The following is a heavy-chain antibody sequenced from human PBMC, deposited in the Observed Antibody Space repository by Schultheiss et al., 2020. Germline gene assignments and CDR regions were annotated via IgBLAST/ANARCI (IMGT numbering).Heavy chain of an antibody. J-gene: IGHJ6*02. D-gene: IGHD3-3*01. CDR3: AGATYYDFWSGYGVGYYGMDV. Sequence: SETLSLTCTVSGGSISGYYWSWIRQPPGKGLEWIGRIYTSGSTNYNPSLKSRVTISVDTSKNQFSLKLSSVTAADTAVYYCAGATYYDFWSGYGVGYYGMDVWGQGTTVTVSS. V-gene: IGHV4-4*07. CDR2: IYTSGST. CDR1: GGSISGYY.